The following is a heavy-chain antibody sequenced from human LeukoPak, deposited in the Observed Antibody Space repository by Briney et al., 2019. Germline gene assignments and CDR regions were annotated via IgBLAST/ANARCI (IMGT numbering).Heavy chain of an antibody. CDR1: GGSISSSSYY. Sequence: PSETLSLTCTVSGGSISSSSYYWGWIRQPPGKGLEWIGEINHSGSTNYNPSLKGRVTISVDTSKNQFSLKLSSVTAADTAVYYCARGPRARLDAAATRNSAFPFDYWGQGTLVTVSS. CDR3: ARGPRARLDAAATRNSAFPFDY. V-gene: IGHV4-39*07. D-gene: IGHD6-13*01. CDR2: INHSGST. J-gene: IGHJ4*02.